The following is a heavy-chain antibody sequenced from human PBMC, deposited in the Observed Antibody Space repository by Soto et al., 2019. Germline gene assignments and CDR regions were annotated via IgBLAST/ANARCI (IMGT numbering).Heavy chain of an antibody. Sequence: QVRLKESGPGLVRPSETLSLTCAVSGDSVTTNYWGWLRQSPGKGLEWIGSVSHTKGTNYSPSLKSRLTLSMDASKNHLSLQLSSVTGDDTAVYYCAGALNSVTLTDYFYFGMDVWGQGTTVIVSS. CDR3: AGALNSVTLTDYFYFGMDV. J-gene: IGHJ6*02. CDR2: VSHTKGT. V-gene: IGHV4-59*02. CDR1: GDSVTTNY.